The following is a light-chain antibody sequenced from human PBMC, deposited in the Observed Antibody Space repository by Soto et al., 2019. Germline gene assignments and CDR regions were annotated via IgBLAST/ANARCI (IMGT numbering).Light chain of an antibody. V-gene: IGLV2-14*01. CDR2: AAS. CDR3: SSSTSTTTLS. CDR1: SSDLGDYNY. J-gene: IGLJ2*01. Sequence: QSALTQPASVSGSPGQSITISCTGTSSDLGDYNYVSWYQHHPGNAPKLIIYAASNRPPGVSNRFSGSKSGNTASLTISGLQAEDGAEYYCSSSTSTTTLSFGGGTKVTVL.